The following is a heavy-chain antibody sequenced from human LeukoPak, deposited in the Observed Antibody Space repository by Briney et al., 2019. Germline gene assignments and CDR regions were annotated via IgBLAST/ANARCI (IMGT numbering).Heavy chain of an antibody. CDR3: AREGFGSYGTDAFDI. CDR1: GFTFSNAW. V-gene: IGHV3-30*03. J-gene: IGHJ3*02. D-gene: IGHD1-26*01. CDR2: ISYDGSNK. Sequence: GGSLRLSCAASGFTFSNAWMSWVRQAPGKGLEWVAVISYDGSNKYYADSVKGRFTISRDNSKNTLYLQMNSLRAEDTAVYYCAREGFGSYGTDAFDIWGQGTMVTVSS.